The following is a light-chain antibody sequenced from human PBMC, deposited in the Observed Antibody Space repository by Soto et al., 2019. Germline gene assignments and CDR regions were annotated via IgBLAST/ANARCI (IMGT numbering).Light chain of an antibody. Sequence: QSALTQPASVSGSPGQSITISCTGTSSDIGGFNYVSWFQQHPGTAPKLMIYEVSNRPSGVSNRFSGSKSGNTASLTISGLQAEDEADYYCSSYTSSSTLAVFGPGTKLTVL. CDR2: EVS. CDR3: SSYTSSSTLAV. J-gene: IGLJ1*01. CDR1: SSDIGGFNY. V-gene: IGLV2-14*01.